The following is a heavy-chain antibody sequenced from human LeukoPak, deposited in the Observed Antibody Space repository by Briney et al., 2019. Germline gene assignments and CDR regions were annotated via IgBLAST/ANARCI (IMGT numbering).Heavy chain of an antibody. V-gene: IGHV4-59*01. D-gene: IGHD3-22*01. CDR2: IFYSGSA. Sequence: PSETLSLTCTVSGGSISGYYGSWIRQPPGKGLEWIGYIFYSGSATYNPSLKSRVTMSVDTSRNQFSLKLSSVTAADTAVYYCARGGLENGYHSNDGFDIWGQGTMVTASS. CDR3: ARGGLENGYHSNDGFDI. CDR1: GGSISGYY. J-gene: IGHJ3*02.